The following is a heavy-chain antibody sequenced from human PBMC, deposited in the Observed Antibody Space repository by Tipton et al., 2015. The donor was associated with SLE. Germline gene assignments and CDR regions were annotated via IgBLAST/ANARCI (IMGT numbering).Heavy chain of an antibody. CDR1: GFTFSDYY. V-gene: IGHV3-11*01. D-gene: IGHD3-22*01. J-gene: IGHJ3*02. Sequence: LSLTCAAYGFTFSDYYMIWIRQAPGQGLEWVSYISPRGDTISYADSVKGRFTISRDNARNFLFLQMNSLRAEDTALYYCAKDIGYDTTNAFDIWGQGTMVTVSS. CDR3: AKDIGYDTTNAFDI. CDR2: ISPRGDTI.